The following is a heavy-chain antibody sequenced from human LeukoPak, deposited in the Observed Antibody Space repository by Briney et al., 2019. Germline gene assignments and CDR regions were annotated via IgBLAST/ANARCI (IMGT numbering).Heavy chain of an antibody. D-gene: IGHD6-19*01. J-gene: IGHJ4*02. CDR2: INHSGST. CDR3: ARGLLKKAVAGHKEN. V-gene: IGHV4-34*01. CDR1: GGSFSGYY. Sequence: SETLSLTCAVYGGSFSGYYWSWIRQPPGKGLEWIGEINHSGSTNYNPYLMSRVTISVDTSKNLFCLKLSSVSAADTAGCICARGLLKKAVAGHKENWGKGPMVTVSP.